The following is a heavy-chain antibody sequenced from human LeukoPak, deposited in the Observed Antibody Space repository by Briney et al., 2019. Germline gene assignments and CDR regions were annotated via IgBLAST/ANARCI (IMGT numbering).Heavy chain of an antibody. V-gene: IGHV3-23*01. CDR2: ISGSGGST. CDR3: AKVQYYYDSSGEYFDY. CDR1: GFTFSSYA. Sequence: GGFLRLSCAASGFTFSSYAMSWVRQAPGKGLEWVSAISGSGGSTYYADSVKGRFTISRDNSKNTLYLQMNSLRAEDTAVYYCAKVQYYYDSSGEYFDYWGQGTLVTVSS. J-gene: IGHJ4*02. D-gene: IGHD3-22*01.